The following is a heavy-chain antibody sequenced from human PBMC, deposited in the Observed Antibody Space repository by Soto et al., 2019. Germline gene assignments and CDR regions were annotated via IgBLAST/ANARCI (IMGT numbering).Heavy chain of an antibody. CDR2: INPNSGGT. V-gene: IGHV1-2*02. J-gene: IGHJ4*02. Sequence: ASVKVSCKASGYTFTGYYMHWVRQAPGQGLEWMGWINPNSGGTNYAQKFQGQVTISADKSIRTAYLQWHSLKASDTAMYYCARLITSGTDYWGQGTLVTVSS. CDR1: GYTFTGYY. CDR3: ARLITSGTDY. D-gene: IGHD2-2*01.